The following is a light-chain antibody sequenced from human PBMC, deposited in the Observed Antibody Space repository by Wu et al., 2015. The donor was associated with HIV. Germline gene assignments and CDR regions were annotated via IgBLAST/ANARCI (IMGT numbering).Light chain of an antibody. Sequence: EIVLTQSPGTLSLSPGARATLSCRASQSVNSRYLAWYQQKPGQAPRLLIYGASSRATGIPDRFSGSGSGTDFTLTFSRLEPEDFAMYYCQQYGPWTFGQGTKVEIK. CDR2: GAS. V-gene: IGKV3-20*01. J-gene: IGKJ1*01. CDR3: QQYGPWT. CDR1: QSVNSRY.